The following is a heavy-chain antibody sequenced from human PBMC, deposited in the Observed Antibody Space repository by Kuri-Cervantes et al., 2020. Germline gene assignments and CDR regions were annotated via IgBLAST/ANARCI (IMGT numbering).Heavy chain of an antibody. CDR2: IYWNDDK. J-gene: IGHJ6*02. CDR1: GGSISSYYW. D-gene: IGHD3-3*01. CDR3: AHRMTTYYDFWSGYSGALGDYYYGMDV. Sequence: TLSLTCTVSGGSISSYYWSWIRQPPGKALEWLALIYWNDDKRYSPSLKSRLTITKDTSKNQVVLTMTNMDPVDTATYYCAHRMTTYYDFWSGYSGALGDYYYGMDVWGQGTTVTVSS. V-gene: IGHV2-5*01.